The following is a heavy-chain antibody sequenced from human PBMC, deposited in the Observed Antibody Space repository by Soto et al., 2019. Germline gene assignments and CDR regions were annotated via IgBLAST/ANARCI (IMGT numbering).Heavy chain of an antibody. Sequence: SETLCVTCGVAGGSIGGGGDSWSWIRQPPGKGLEWIGYIYHSGSTYYNPSLKSRVTISADKSKNQVSLRLSSVTAADTAVYYWAIDNLVGHSYRNQMHVLANWGQGTKVTVSS. CDR3: AIDNLVGHSYRNQMHVLAN. CDR2: IYHSGST. D-gene: IGHD5-18*01. J-gene: IGHJ3*02. V-gene: IGHV4-30-2*01. CDR1: GGSIGGGGDS.